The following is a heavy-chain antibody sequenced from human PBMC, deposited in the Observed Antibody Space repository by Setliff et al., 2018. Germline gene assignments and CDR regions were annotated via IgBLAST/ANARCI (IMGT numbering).Heavy chain of an antibody. J-gene: IGHJ6*03. Sequence: SETLSLTCTVSDGSIGPHYWSWIRQAPGKGLEWIGHIFYSDTAKYNPSLESRAAISVDSSKNQFSLKLRSVTAADTAVYYCARDRSTVIRGVTSFFYYYMDVWGGGTTVTVSS. D-gene: IGHD3-10*01. CDR1: DGSIGPHY. CDR3: ARDRSTVIRGVTSFFYYYMDV. CDR2: IFYSDTA. V-gene: IGHV4-59*11.